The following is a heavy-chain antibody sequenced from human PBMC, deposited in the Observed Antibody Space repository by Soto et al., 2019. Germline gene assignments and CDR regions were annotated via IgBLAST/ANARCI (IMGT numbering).Heavy chain of an antibody. V-gene: IGHV3-23*01. J-gene: IGHJ6*02. CDR1: GFTFSSYA. CDR3: AKEGYCSGGSCYSPYYYYGMVV. CDR2: ISGSGGST. Sequence: PAGSLSLSCTASGFTFSSYAMSWVRQAPGKGLEWVSAISGSGGSTYYADSVKGRFTISRDNPKNTLYLQMNSPRAEDTAVYYCAKEGYCSGGSCYSPYYYYGMVVGGQGTTVT. D-gene: IGHD2-15*01.